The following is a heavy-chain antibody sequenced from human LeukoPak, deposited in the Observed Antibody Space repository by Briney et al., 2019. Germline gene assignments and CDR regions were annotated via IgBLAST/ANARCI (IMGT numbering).Heavy chain of an antibody. D-gene: IGHD3-9*01. V-gene: IGHV3-30*02. Sequence: PGGSLRLSCAASGFTFSSYGMHWVRQAPGKGLEWVAFIRYDGSNKYYADSVKGRFTISRDNSKNTLYLQMNGLRAEDTAVYYCAKEGVLRYFDWQEGYFQHWGQGTLVTVSS. CDR2: IRYDGSNK. CDR1: GFTFSSYG. CDR3: AKEGVLRYFDWQEGYFQH. J-gene: IGHJ1*01.